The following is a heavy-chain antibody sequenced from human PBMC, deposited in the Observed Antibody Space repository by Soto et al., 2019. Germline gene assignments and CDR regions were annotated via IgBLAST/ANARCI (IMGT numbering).Heavy chain of an antibody. CDR2: IYSGGST. Sequence: EVQLVESGGGLIQPGGSLRLSCAASGFNFSSNDMNWVRQAPGKGLEWVSRIYSGGSTYYADSVKGRVPISRDNSKNTFYLQMSSLTPEVTAVSDCSTSALLAGAPCGQAPSVTVS. J-gene: IGHJ3*01. V-gene: IGHV3-53*01. D-gene: IGHD3-3*02. CDR3: STSALLAGAP. CDR1: GFNFSSND.